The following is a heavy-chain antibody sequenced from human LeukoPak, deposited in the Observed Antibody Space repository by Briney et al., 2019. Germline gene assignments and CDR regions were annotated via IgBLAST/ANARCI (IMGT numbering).Heavy chain of an antibody. CDR1: GFTFSNYW. CDR3: ARDLSYSASGTYYAAWFDH. Sequence: GGSLRLSCAASGFTFSNYWIHWVRQVPGKGLVWVSRINSDGSSTSYAESVKGRFSISRDNAKNTVYLQMNSLRAEDTAVYLCARDLSYSASGTYYAAWFDHWGQGTLVTVSS. V-gene: IGHV3-74*01. J-gene: IGHJ5*02. CDR2: INSDGSST. D-gene: IGHD3-10*01.